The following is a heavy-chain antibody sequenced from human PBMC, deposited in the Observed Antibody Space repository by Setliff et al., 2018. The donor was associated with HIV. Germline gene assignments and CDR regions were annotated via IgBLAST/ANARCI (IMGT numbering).Heavy chain of an antibody. CDR1: GYSFTSYD. CDR3: ARAGGASCSYWGCHDILTGKYNDYYYYMDV. D-gene: IGHD3-9*01. V-gene: IGHV1-8*01. J-gene: IGHJ6*03. Sequence: ASVKVSCKASGYSFTSYDINWVRQATGQGLEWMGWMNPKSGNTGYAQKFQGRVTMTRNTSISTAYMELNSLRSEDKAVYYCARAGGASCSYWGCHDILTGKYNDYYYYMDVWGKGTTVTVSS. CDR2: MNPKSGNT.